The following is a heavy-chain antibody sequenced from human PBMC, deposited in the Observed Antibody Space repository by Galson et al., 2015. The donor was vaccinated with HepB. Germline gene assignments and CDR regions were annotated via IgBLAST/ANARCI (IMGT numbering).Heavy chain of an antibody. V-gene: IGHV5-51*01. D-gene: IGHD1/OR15-1a*01. CDR1: EDRCNTHW. J-gene: IGHJ4*02. CDR2: IYPGDSQM. CDR3: ERHVQNNRWSYFDS. Sequence: QSGAEVKQPGESLRISCQGSEDRCNTHWIAWVRQMPGKGLEWTGLIYPGDSQMGYRPSFQGQVTMPVDKSVNTVYLQWSSLKASDHDAYECERHVQNNRWSYFDSWGQGTPVTVSS.